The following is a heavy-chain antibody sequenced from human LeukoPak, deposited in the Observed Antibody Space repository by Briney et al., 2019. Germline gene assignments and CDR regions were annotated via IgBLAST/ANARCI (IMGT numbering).Heavy chain of an antibody. CDR3: VRQFAS. CDR2: ISYDGSNK. Sequence: PGRSLRLSCAASGFTFSSYGMHWVRQAPGKGLEWVAVISYDGSNKYYADSVKGRFTISRDNGKSSLYLQMNSLRVEDTALYYCVRQFASWGQGTLVTVSS. CDR1: GFTFSSYG. J-gene: IGHJ4*02. V-gene: IGHV3-30*03.